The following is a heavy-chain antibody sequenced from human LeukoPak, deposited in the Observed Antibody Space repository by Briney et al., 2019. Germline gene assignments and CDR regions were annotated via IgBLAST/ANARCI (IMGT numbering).Heavy chain of an antibody. J-gene: IGHJ5*02. CDR3: ARRQELRFDWFDP. D-gene: IGHD4-11*01. CDR2: IYYSGST. CDR1: GGSISSSSYY. Sequence: SETLSLTCTVSGGSISSSSYYWGWIRQPPGKGLEWIGSIYYSGSTYYNPSLKSRLTISVDTSKNQFSLKLSSVTAADTAVYYCARRQELRFDWFDPWGQGTLVTVSS. V-gene: IGHV4-39*01.